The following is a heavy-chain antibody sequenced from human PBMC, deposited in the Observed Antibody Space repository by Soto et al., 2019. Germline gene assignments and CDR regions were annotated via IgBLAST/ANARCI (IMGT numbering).Heavy chain of an antibody. Sequence: SETLSLTCTVSGGSISSYYWSWIRQPPGKGLEWIGYIYYNGSTNYNPSLKSRITISVDPSKNQFSLKLSSVTAADTAVYYCARLRFGVYYYYYGMDVWGQGTTVTVSS. D-gene: IGHD4-17*01. J-gene: IGHJ6*02. CDR2: IYYNGST. CDR3: ARLRFGVYYYYYGMDV. CDR1: GGSISSYY. V-gene: IGHV4-59*01.